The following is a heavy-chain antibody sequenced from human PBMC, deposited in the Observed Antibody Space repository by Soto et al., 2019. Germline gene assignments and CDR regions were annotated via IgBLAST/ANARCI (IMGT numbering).Heavy chain of an antibody. CDR3: ARVPSPFNFYYAMDV. D-gene: IGHD3-16*01. CDR1: GDSIGSGNKY. CDR2: IFSRGTT. Sequence: QVQLRESGPGLVMPSQTLSLTCTVTGDSIGSGNKYWSWIRQAPGKGLEWIGYIFSRGTTYYTPSLMSRLTTAIDTSRILFALKVKSVTAPDTAVYFCARVPSPFNFYYAMDVSCQGTPVSFSS. J-gene: IGHJ6*02. V-gene: IGHV4-30-4*01.